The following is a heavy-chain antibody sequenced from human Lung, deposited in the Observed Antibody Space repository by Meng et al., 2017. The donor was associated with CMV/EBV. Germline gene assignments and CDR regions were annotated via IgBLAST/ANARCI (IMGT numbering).Heavy chain of an antibody. D-gene: IGHD1-26*01. CDR1: GLIFSDHR. CDR2: IRHKAAGYST. CDR3: TRDGGSYDFADY. Sequence: SXKISXAASGLIFSDHRMDWIRQAPGKGLEWVARIRHKAAGYSTEYAASVRGRFTVSRDDSKNSVYLQMSSLRTEDTAVYHCTRDGGSYDFADYWGQGTLVXVSS. V-gene: IGHV3-72*01. J-gene: IGHJ4*02.